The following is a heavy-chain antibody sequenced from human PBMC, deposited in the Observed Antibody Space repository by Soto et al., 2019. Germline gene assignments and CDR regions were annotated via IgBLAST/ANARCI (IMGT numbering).Heavy chain of an antibody. CDR2: IYYIGST. V-gene: IGHV4-39*01. J-gene: IGHJ4*02. CDR1: GDSISSSTYY. Sequence: SETLSLTCTVSGDSISSSTYYWGWIRQPPGKGLEWIGSIYYIGSTHYNPSLRSRGTISVDTSKNQFSLRLSSVTAADTAVYYCASLRVGATIDYWGQGILVTVCS. CDR3: ASLRVGATIDY. D-gene: IGHD1-26*01.